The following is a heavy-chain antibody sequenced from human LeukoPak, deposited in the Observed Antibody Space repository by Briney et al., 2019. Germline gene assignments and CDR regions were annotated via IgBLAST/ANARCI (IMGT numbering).Heavy chain of an antibody. CDR3: ARVIVGLPSYFDY. CDR2: ISSSGRTM. D-gene: IGHD5-18*01. CDR1: GFTFSSYW. J-gene: IGHJ4*02. V-gene: IGHV3-48*04. Sequence: GGSLRLSCAASGFTFSSYWMSWVRQAPGKGLEWISYISSSGRTMYYADSVKGRFTFSRDNAKNSLYLQMNSLRAEDTAVYFCARVIVGLPSYFDYWGQGTLVTVSS.